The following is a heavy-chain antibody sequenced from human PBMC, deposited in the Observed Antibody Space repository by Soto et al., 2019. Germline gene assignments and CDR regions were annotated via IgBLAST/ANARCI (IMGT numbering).Heavy chain of an antibody. Sequence: EVQLAESGGGMVQPGGSLRLSCVASGFTFRSYDMHWVRKAPGKGLEYVSSISSNGVTTYYGNSVKGRFTTARDNSTNTLYLQMGSLRAADMAVYYCVRRVSGNYDYWGQGTLVTVSS. CDR1: GFTFRSYD. D-gene: IGHD1-7*01. CDR3: VRRVSGNYDY. V-gene: IGHV3-64*01. CDR2: ISSNGVTT. J-gene: IGHJ4*02.